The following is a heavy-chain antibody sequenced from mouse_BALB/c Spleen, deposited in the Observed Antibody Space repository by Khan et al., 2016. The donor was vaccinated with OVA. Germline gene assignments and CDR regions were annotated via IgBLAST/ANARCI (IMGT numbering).Heavy chain of an antibody. CDR3: ARSVTITTVVATDFDY. CDR2: ISYSGRT. Sequence: EVQLQESGPGLVKPSQSLSLTCTVTGYSITSDYAWNWIRQFPGNKLEWMGYISYSGRTSYNPSLKSRISITRDTSTNQSFLQLNSVTTEDTATDYCARSVTITTVVATDFDYWGQGTTLTVSS. V-gene: IGHV3-2*02. J-gene: IGHJ2*01. D-gene: IGHD1-1*01. CDR1: GYSITSDYA.